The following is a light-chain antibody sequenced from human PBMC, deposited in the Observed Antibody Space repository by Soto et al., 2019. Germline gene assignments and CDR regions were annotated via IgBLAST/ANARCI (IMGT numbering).Light chain of an antibody. CDR2: ATS. Sequence: DVQMTQSPSSLSAFVGVRVTITCRASQGIAPYLAWFQQKPGKVPKLLIYATSTLQSGVPSRFSGSGSGTDFTLTISSLQPEDVATYYCQKYNSAPLTFGGGTKLQIK. CDR1: QGIAPY. J-gene: IGKJ4*01. V-gene: IGKV1-27*01. CDR3: QKYNSAPLT.